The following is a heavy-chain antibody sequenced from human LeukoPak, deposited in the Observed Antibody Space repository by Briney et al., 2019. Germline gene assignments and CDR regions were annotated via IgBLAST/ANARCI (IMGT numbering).Heavy chain of an antibody. CDR3: ARRYREVAARPQGYYYYYMDV. V-gene: IGHV4-4*07. J-gene: IGHJ6*03. CDR2: IYTSGST. D-gene: IGHD6-6*01. Sequence: SETLSLTCTVSGGSISSYYWSWIRQSAGKGLEWIGRIYTSGSTNYNPSLKSRVTISVDTSKNQFSLKLSSVTAADTAVYYCARRYREVAARPQGYYYYYMDVWGKGTTVTVSS. CDR1: GGSISSYY.